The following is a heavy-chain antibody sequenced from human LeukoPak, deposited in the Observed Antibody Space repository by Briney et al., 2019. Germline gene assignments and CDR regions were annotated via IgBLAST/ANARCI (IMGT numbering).Heavy chain of an antibody. V-gene: IGHV6-1*01. CDR3: ARDQYCSTYAYCFGQ. D-gene: IGHD2-2*01. Sequence: SQTLSLTCAISGDSVSSNSVSWNWIRQSPSRGLEWLGRTYYRSQWYHEYAVSVKSRITINPDTSKNQFSLHLDSVTPEDTAVYYCARDQYCSTYAYCFGQWGQGTLVTVSS. CDR1: GDSVSSNSVS. J-gene: IGHJ4*02. CDR2: TYYRSQWYH.